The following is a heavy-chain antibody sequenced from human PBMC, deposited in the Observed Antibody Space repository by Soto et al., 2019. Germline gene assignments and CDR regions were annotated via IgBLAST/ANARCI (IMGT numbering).Heavy chain of an antibody. D-gene: IGHD6-19*01. J-gene: IGHJ4*02. V-gene: IGHV4-31*03. CDR1: GHSLSSGGYY. Sequence: SETLSLTCTVSGHSLSSGGYYWSWIRQHPGKGLEWVGYIYFTGSTLYNPSLKSRLAMSLDTSKNRFSLRLTSVTAADTAVYFCARDWGSSGWHNWGQGTLVTVSS. CDR3: ARDWGSSGWHN. CDR2: IYFTGST.